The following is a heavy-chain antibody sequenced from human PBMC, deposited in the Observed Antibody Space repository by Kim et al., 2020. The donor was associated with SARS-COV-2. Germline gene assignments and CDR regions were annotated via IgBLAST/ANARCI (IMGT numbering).Heavy chain of an antibody. CDR3: ASIVRGRPVGGGDY. D-gene: IGHD3-16*02. CDR1: GGSFSGYY. J-gene: IGHJ4*02. Sequence: SETLSLTCAVYGGSFSGYYWSWIRQPPGKGLEWIGEINHSGSTNYNPSLKSRVTISVDTSKNQFSLKLSSVTAADTAVYYCASIVRGRPVGGGDYWGQGTLVTVSS. CDR2: INHSGST. V-gene: IGHV4-34*01.